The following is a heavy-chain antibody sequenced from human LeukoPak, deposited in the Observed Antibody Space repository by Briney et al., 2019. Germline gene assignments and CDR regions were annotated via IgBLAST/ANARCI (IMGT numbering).Heavy chain of an antibody. CDR3: ARDLRGTGYNFDY. D-gene: IGHD3/OR15-3a*01. V-gene: IGHV3-48*04. J-gene: IGHJ4*02. Sequence: GGSLRLSCAASGFAFSSYSMNWVRQAPGKGLEWVSYISSSSSTIHYADSVKGRFTISRDNAKNSLYLQMNSLRAEDTAVYYCARDLRGTGYNFDYWGQGTLVTVSS. CDR2: ISSSSSTI. CDR1: GFAFSSYS.